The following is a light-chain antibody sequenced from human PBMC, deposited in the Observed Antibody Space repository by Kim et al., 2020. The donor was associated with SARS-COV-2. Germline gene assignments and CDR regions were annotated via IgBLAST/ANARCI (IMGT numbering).Light chain of an antibody. Sequence: AQGKTARIPCGGNNIGSKSVHWYQQKPGQAPVLVIYYDSDRPSGIPERFSGSNSGNTATLTISRVEAGDEADYYCQVWDSSSDHSVFGGGTQLTVL. V-gene: IGLV3-21*04. CDR1: NIGSKS. J-gene: IGLJ3*02. CDR2: YDS. CDR3: QVWDSSSDHSV.